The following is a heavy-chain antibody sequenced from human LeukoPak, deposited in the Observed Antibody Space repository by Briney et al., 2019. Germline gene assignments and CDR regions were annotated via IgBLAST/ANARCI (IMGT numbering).Heavy chain of an antibody. CDR3: ATLVSTRYYFDY. J-gene: IGHJ4*02. CDR2: INHSGST. CDR1: GGSFSGYY. V-gene: IGHV4-34*01. Sequence: SETLSLTCAVYGGSFSGYYWSWIRQPPGKGLEWIGEINHSGSTNYNPSLKSRVTISIDTSKNQFSLRLTSVTAADTAVYFCATLVSTRYYFDYWGQGTLVTVSS. D-gene: IGHD5/OR15-5a*01.